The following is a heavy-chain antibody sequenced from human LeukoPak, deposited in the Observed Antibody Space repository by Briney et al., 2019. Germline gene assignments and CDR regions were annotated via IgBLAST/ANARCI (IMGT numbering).Heavy chain of an antibody. D-gene: IGHD2-15*01. CDR2: ISSSGGGT. J-gene: IGHJ6*02. CDR3: AKKIVPGGLGGMDV. Sequence: GGSLRLSCAASGFTFSSYDMIWVRQAPGKGLEWVSSISSSGGGTYYADSVEGRFTISRDNSKNTLYLQMNSLRAEDTAIYYCAKKIVPGGLGGMDVWGQGTTVTVSS. CDR1: GFTFSSYD. V-gene: IGHV3-23*01.